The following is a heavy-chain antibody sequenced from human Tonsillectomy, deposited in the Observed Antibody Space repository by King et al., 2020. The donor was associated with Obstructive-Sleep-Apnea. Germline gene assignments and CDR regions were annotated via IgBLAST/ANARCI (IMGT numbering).Heavy chain of an antibody. V-gene: IGHV3-30*04. Sequence: HVQLVESGGGVVQPGRSLRLSCAASGFTFSNYAIHWVRQAPGKGLEWVAVISYDGSNKYYADSVKGRFTISRDNSKNTLYLQMNSLRAEDTAVYYCAGGGSRSSWYGGGSFDYWGQGTLVTISS. CDR1: GFTFSNYA. CDR3: AGGGSRSSWYGGGSFDY. CDR2: ISYDGSNK. D-gene: IGHD6-13*01. J-gene: IGHJ4*02.